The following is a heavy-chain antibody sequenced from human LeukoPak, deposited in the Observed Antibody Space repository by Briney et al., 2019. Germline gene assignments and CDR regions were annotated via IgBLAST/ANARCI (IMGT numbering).Heavy chain of an antibody. Sequence: MSSETLSLTCAVYGGSFSDYYWSWIRQPPGKGLEWIGEINPSGTTNYNPSLKSRVTISVDTSKNQFSLKLSSVTAADTAIYYCARCIAVAGTPLDYWGQGTLVTVSS. J-gene: IGHJ4*02. V-gene: IGHV4-34*01. CDR3: ARCIAVAGTPLDY. CDR1: GGSFSDYY. D-gene: IGHD6-19*01. CDR2: INPSGTT.